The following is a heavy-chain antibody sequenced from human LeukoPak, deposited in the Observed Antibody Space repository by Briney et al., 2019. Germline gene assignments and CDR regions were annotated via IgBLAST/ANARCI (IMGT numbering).Heavy chain of an antibody. CDR2: IGGSGYRT. J-gene: IGHJ4*02. Sequence: PGGSLRLSCAASGFTFSTYAMSWVRQAPGKGLEWVSGIGGSGYRTYYSDSVKGRFTISRDNSKNTLYLQMNSLRAEDTAVYYCAKERSSGWPFDYWGQGALVTVSS. CDR1: GFTFSTYA. D-gene: IGHD6-19*01. CDR3: AKERSSGWPFDY. V-gene: IGHV3-23*01.